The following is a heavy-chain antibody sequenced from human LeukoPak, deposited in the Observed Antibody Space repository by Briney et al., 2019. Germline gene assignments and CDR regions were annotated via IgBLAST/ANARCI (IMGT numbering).Heavy chain of an antibody. J-gene: IGHJ4*02. Sequence: SETLSLACTVSGGSISSSTYYWGWIRQPPGKGLEWIGSIYYSGSTYYNPSLKSRVTISVDTSKNQFSLKLSSVTAPDTAVYYCASGYNWKYGYDYWGQGTLVTVSS. CDR1: GGSISSSTYY. CDR2: IYYSGST. D-gene: IGHD1-7*01. V-gene: IGHV4-39*07. CDR3: ASGYNWKYGYDY.